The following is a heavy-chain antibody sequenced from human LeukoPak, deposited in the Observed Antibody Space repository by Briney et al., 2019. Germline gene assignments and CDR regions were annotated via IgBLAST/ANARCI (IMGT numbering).Heavy chain of an antibody. V-gene: IGHV3-30*04. CDR2: ISYDGRNK. CDR3: AKDRGGGVRYYDY. J-gene: IGHJ4*02. CDR1: GFTFRNYA. Sequence: GGTLRLSCAASGFTFRNYAMHWVRQAPGKGLEWVAVISYDGRNKYYADSVKGRFTISRDNSKNTLYLQMNSLRAEDTAVYYCAKDRGGGVRYYDYWGQGTLVTASS. D-gene: IGHD3-9*01.